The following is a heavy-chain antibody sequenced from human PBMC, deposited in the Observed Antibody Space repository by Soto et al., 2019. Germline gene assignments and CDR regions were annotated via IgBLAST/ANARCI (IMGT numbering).Heavy chain of an antibody. CDR2: ISGSGGST. CDR1: GFTFSSYA. CDR3: VKDSYRDSSGYAHFDY. J-gene: IGHJ4*02. D-gene: IGHD3-22*01. V-gene: IGHV3-23*01. Sequence: EVQLLESGGGLVQPGGSLRLSCAASGFTFSSYAMSWVRQAPGKGLEWVSAISGSGGSTYYADSVKGRFTISRDNSKNTLYLQMNSLRAEDTAVYYCVKDSYRDSSGYAHFDYWGQGTLVTVSS.